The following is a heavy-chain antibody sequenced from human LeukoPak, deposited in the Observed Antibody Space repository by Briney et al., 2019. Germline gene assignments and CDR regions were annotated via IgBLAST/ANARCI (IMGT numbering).Heavy chain of an antibody. D-gene: IGHD3-9*01. CDR2: IKQDGSEK. CDR3: ASYMYYDILRPFDY. J-gene: IGHJ4*02. V-gene: IGHV3-7*01. Sequence: GGSLRLSCAASGFTFSSYWMSWVRQAPGKGLEWVANIKQDGSEKYYVDSVKGRFTISRDNAKNSLYLQMNSLRAEDTAVYYCASYMYYDILRPFDYWGQGTLVTVSS. CDR1: GFTFSSYW.